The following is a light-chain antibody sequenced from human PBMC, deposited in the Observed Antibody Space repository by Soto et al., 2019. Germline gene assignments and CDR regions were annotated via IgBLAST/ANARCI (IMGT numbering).Light chain of an antibody. J-gene: IGKJ1*01. CDR2: GAS. CDR3: QQYSIWRT. CDR1: ESVSTN. V-gene: IGKV3-15*01. Sequence: EIEMTQSPATLSLAPGKRVTLSCRASESVSTNLAWYQQKAGQSPRLLSYGASTRATGIPARFSGSGSETEFTLTISGLQSEDFAVYYCQQYSIWRTFGQGTKVDIK.